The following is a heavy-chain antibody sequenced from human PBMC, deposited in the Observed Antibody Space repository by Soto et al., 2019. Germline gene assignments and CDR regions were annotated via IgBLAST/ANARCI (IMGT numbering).Heavy chain of an antibody. J-gene: IGHJ4*02. CDR3: VKLGDDYGCGTSFYFDQ. D-gene: IGHD3-10*01. CDR1: GFNFNIYA. V-gene: IGHV3-23*01. CDR2: IGGSGSHT. Sequence: EVQLLESGGDLIQPGGSLRLSCAASGFNFNIYAMSWVRQAPGRGLEWVSAIGGSGSHTYYTASVEGRFTTSRDNSKNTMYLQLNSVRVDDAAVYYCVKLGDDYGCGTSFYFDQWGQGTLVTVSS.